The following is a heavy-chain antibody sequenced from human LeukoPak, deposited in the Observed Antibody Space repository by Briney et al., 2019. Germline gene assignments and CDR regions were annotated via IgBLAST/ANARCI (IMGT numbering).Heavy chain of an antibody. D-gene: IGHD2-2*01. CDR3: AEAQWGDIVVVPAARADAFDI. J-gene: IGHJ3*02. V-gene: IGHV3-43D*04. Sequence: PGGSLRLSCAASGFTFDDYAMHWVRQAPGKGLEWVSLISWDGGGTYYADSVKGRFTISRDNSKNSLYLQMNSLRAEDTALYYCAEAQWGDIVVVPAARADAFDIWGQGTMVTVSS. CDR2: ISWDGGGT. CDR1: GFTFDDYA.